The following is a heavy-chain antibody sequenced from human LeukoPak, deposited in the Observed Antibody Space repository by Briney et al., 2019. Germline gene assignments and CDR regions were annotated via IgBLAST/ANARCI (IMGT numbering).Heavy chain of an antibody. V-gene: IGHV3-74*01. CDR2: IDTDGTST. J-gene: IGHJ4*02. Sequence: GGSLRLSCAASGFTFSSYWMYRVRQAPGKGLVWVSRIDTDGTSTSYADSVKGRFTISRDNAKNTLYLRMNSLRAEDTAVYYCVFGSWGAYWGQGTLVTVSS. D-gene: IGHD1-26*01. CDR3: VFGSWGAY. CDR1: GFTFSSYW.